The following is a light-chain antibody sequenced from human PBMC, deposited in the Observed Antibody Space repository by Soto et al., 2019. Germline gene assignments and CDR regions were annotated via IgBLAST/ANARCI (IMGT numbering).Light chain of an antibody. V-gene: IGLV1-40*01. Sequence: QSVLTQPPSVSGAPGQRVTISCTGSSSNLGAGFDVHWYQHLPGRAPKLLINGDDNRPSGVPDRFSGSKSGTSVSLAITGLRGEDEADYHCQSYDSSLTNAVFGGGTKLTVL. CDR3: QSYDSSLTNAV. CDR1: SSNLGAGFD. J-gene: IGLJ2*01. CDR2: GDD.